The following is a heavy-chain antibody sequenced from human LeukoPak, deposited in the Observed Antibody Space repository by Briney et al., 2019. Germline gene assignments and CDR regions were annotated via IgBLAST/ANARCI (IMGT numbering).Heavy chain of an antibody. V-gene: IGHV3-53*05. CDR2: IYSGGST. Sequence: GGSLRLSCAASGFTVSSDYMSWVRQAPGKGLEWVSVIYSGGSTYYADSVKGRFTISRDNAKNSLYLQMNSLRAEDTALYYCAKGPSPYDSSGYIDYWGQGTLVTVSS. CDR3: AKGPSPYDSSGYIDY. J-gene: IGHJ4*02. D-gene: IGHD3-22*01. CDR1: GFTVSSDY.